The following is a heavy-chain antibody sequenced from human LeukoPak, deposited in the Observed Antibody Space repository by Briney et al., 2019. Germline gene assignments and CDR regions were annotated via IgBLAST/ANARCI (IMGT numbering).Heavy chain of an antibody. Sequence: GGSLRLSCAASGFTFSSYNRNWVRQAPGKGLEWVSSISSSSSYIYYADSVKGRFTISRDNAKNSLYLQMNSLRADDTAVHYSARDPASFQHWGQGTLVTVSS. J-gene: IGHJ1*01. CDR1: GFTFSSYN. CDR2: ISSSSSYI. V-gene: IGHV3-21*01. CDR3: ARDPASFQH.